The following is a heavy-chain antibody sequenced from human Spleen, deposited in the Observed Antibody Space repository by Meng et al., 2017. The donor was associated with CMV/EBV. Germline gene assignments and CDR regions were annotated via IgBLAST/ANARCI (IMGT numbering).Heavy chain of an antibody. CDR2: ITSSSTTI. J-gene: IGHJ4*02. CDR1: GFTFSTYY. V-gene: IGHV3-48*04. CDR3: ARVSGYGSSRREVYFDY. D-gene: IGHD6-6*01. Sequence: GGSLRLSCAASGFTFSTYYMSWVRQAPGKGLEWVSQITSSSTTIYYADSVKGRFTISRDNAKNSLFLQMDSLRAEDTAVYYCARVSGYGSSRREVYFDYWGQGALVTVSS.